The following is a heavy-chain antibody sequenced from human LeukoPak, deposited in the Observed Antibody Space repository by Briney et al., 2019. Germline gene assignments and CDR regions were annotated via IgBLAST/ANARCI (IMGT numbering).Heavy chain of an antibody. D-gene: IGHD1-26*01. Sequence: ASVKVSCKASGYTFTGYYMHWVRQAPGQGLEWMGWINPNSGGTNYAQKFQGRVTMTRDTSISTAYMELSSLRSEDTAVYYCARDLEGADDSFDYWGQGTLVTVSS. CDR1: GYTFTGYY. J-gene: IGHJ4*02. CDR3: ARDLEGADDSFDY. V-gene: IGHV1-2*02. CDR2: INPNSGGT.